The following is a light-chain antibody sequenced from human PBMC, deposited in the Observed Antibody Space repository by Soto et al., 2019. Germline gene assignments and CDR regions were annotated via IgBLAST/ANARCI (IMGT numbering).Light chain of an antibody. Sequence: DIQMTQSPSSLSASVGDRVTITCRARASRTIFTYLNWYQQKPGKAPNLLISAASSLQSGVPSRFSGSGSGTDFTLTISSLQPEDFATYYCQQSYSLPYTFGQGTKVEIK. CDR2: AAS. J-gene: IGKJ2*01. CDR3: QQSYSLPYT. V-gene: IGKV1-39*01. CDR1: RTIFTY.